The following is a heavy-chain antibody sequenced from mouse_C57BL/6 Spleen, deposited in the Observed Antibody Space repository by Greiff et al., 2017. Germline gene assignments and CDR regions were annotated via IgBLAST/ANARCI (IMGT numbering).Heavy chain of an antibody. CDR3: ARSLTGTGYFDY. Sequence: VQLQQSGPELVKPGASVKMSCKASGYTFTDYNMHWVKQSHGKSLEWIGYINPNNGGTSYNQKFKGKATLTVNKSSSTAYMELRSLTSEDSAVXYCARSLTGTGYFDYWGQGTTLTVSS. CDR2: INPNNGGT. D-gene: IGHD4-1*01. V-gene: IGHV1-22*01. J-gene: IGHJ2*01. CDR1: GYTFTDYN.